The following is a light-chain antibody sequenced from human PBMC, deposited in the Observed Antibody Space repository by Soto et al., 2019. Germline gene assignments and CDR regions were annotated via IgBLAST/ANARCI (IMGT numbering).Light chain of an antibody. CDR2: TAT. CDR3: QQYAASPQT. Sequence: EIVLTQSPGTLSSSPGERATLSCRASQSVGRNYLAWYQQKPGQAPRLLVYTATCRATGIPDTFSGSGSGTDFTLTITRLEPEDFAVYYCQQYAASPQTFGQGTKVEVK. V-gene: IGKV3-20*01. J-gene: IGKJ1*01. CDR1: QSVGRNY.